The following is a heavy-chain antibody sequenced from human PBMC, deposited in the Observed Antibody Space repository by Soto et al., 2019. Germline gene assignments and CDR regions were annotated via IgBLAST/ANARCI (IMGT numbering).Heavy chain of an antibody. CDR1: GGSIGSHD. V-gene: IGHV4-59*08. Sequence: WETLSLRCTVAGGSIGSHDWSWIRQPPGKGLEWIGYIYYSGSTNYNPPLKSRVTLFADTSRNQFSLKMKSVTVADTALYFCARQVYGDYLGGNWFDPWGQGAPVTVSS. J-gene: IGHJ5*02. CDR3: ARQVYGDYLGGNWFDP. D-gene: IGHD4-17*01. CDR2: IYYSGST.